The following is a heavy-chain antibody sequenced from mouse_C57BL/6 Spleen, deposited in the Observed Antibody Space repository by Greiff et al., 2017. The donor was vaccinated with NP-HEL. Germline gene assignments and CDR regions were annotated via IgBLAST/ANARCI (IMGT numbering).Heavy chain of an antibody. CDR2: IYPGGGYT. V-gene: IGHV1-63*01. Sequence: QVHVKQSGAELVRPGTSVKMSCTASGYTFTNYWIGWAKQRPGHGLEWIGDIYPGGGYTNYNEKFKGKATLTADKSSSTAYMQFSSLTSEDSAIYYCARSDYGRVGYYAMDYWGQGTSVTVSS. CDR3: ARSDYGRVGYYAMDY. D-gene: IGHD1-1*01. CDR1: GYTFTNYW. J-gene: IGHJ4*01.